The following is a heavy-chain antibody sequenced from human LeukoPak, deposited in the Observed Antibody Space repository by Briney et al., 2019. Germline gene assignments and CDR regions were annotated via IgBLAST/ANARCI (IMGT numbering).Heavy chain of an antibody. CDR3: ATVDTAMPYYFDY. D-gene: IGHD5-18*01. V-gene: IGHV4-31*03. CDR1: GGSISSGGYY. J-gene: IGHJ4*02. CDR2: IYYSGST. Sequence: SQTLPLTCTVSGGSISSGGYYWGWIRQHPGKGLEWIGYIYYSGSTYYNPSLKSRVTISVDTSKNQFSLKLSSVTAADTAVYYCATVDTAMPYYFDYWGQGTLVTVSS.